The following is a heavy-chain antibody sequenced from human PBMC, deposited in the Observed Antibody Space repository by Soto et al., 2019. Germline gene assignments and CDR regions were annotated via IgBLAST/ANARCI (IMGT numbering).Heavy chain of an antibody. Sequence: ASVKVSCKTSGYTFTSYAIHWVRQAPGQGLEWLGWLNIGNGNTQYSPKLHDRVTLTRDTSASTAYMELSSLRSEDTAVYYCARAPRCGGRCYVHWFEPWGQGTLVNVYS. CDR3: ARAPRCGGRCYVHWFEP. D-gene: IGHD2-15*01. J-gene: IGHJ5*02. CDR2: LNIGNGNT. V-gene: IGHV1-3*04. CDR1: GYTFTSYA.